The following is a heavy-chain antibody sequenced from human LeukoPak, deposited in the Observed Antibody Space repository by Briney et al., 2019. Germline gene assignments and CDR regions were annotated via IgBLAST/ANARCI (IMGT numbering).Heavy chain of an antibody. CDR2: ISGSGGST. CDR1: GFTFSRYA. CDR3: AKDSTSSSSSQIDY. V-gene: IGHV3-23*01. J-gene: IGHJ4*02. Sequence: GGSLRLSCAASGFTFSRYAMSWVRQAPGKGLEWVSAISGSGGSTYYADSVKGRFTISRDNSKNTLYLQMNSLRAEDTAVYYCAKDSTSSSSSQIDYWGQGTLVTVSS. D-gene: IGHD6-13*01.